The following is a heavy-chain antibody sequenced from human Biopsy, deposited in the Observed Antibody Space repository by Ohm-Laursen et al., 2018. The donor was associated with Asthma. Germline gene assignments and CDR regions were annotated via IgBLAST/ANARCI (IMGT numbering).Heavy chain of an antibody. Sequence: GTLSLTCTVSGGSISSDYWSWLRQSPGKGLEWIGYLHNSGNTNYNPSLKSRVTISLDTSKNHFSLRLSFVTAADTAVYFCARGQGRGIQLWSLDPWGQGILVTVSS. V-gene: IGHV4-59*01. CDR3: ARGQGRGIQLWSLDP. CDR2: LHNSGNT. CDR1: GGSISSDY. D-gene: IGHD5-18*01. J-gene: IGHJ5*02.